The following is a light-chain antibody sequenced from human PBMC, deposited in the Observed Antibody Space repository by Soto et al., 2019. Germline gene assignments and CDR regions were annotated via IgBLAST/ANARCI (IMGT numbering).Light chain of an antibody. Sequence: SYELTQPPSVSVAPGETASITCGGNNIESKSVHWYQQKPGQAPVLVMSFNSDRPLGIPERMSGSNSGNTATLTISRVEAGDEADYYCQVGDSSTDHAVFGGGTKVTVL. J-gene: IGLJ3*02. V-gene: IGLV3-21*04. CDR1: NIESKS. CDR3: QVGDSSTDHAV. CDR2: FNS.